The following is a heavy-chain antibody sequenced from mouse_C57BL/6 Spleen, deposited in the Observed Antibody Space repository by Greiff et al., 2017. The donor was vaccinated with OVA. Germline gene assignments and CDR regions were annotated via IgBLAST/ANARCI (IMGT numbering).Heavy chain of an antibody. D-gene: IGHD1-3*01. CDR1: GYTFTSYW. CDR3: AKSIANFDY. V-gene: IGHV1-7*01. CDR2: INPSSGYT. J-gene: IGHJ2*01. Sequence: QVHVKQSGAELAKPGASVKLSCKASGYTFTSYWMHWVKQRPGQGLEWIGYINPSSGYTKYNQKFKDKATLTADKSSSTAYMQLSSLTYEDSAVYYCAKSIANFDYWGQGTTLTVSS.